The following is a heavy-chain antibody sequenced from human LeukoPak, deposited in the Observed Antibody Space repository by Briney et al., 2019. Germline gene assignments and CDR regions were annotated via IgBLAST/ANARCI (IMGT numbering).Heavy chain of an antibody. CDR2: ISYDGSNK. Sequence: GGSLRLSCAASGFTFSSYGMHWVRQAPGKGLEWVAVISYDGSNKYYADYVKGRFTISRDNSKNTLYLQMNSLRAEDTAVYYCAKDLIVVVNTGAFDIWGQGTMVTVSS. J-gene: IGHJ3*02. CDR1: GFTFSSYG. D-gene: IGHD2-21*01. CDR3: AKDLIVVVNTGAFDI. V-gene: IGHV3-30*18.